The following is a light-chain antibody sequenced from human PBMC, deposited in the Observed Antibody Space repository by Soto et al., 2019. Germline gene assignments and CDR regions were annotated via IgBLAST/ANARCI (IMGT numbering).Light chain of an antibody. J-gene: IGKJ2*01. V-gene: IGKV3-20*01. Sequence: EIVLTQSPGTLSLSPGERATLSCRASQSVSSSYFAWYQQKPGQAPRLLIYGASVRATVIPDRFSGSGSGTDFTFTVSRLEAGDFVVYYCQQYGSSPYTFGQGTKLAIK. CDR1: QSVSSSY. CDR3: QQYGSSPYT. CDR2: GAS.